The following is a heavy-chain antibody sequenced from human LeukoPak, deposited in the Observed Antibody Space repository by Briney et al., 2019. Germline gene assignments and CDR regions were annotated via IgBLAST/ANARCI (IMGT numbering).Heavy chain of an antibody. V-gene: IGHV3-11*05. J-gene: IGHJ3*02. CDR3: AREPNAFDI. Sequence: PGGSLRLSCAASGFTFSDYYMSWIRQAPGKGLEWVSYISSSSTYTSYADSVRGRFTISRDNAKNSPYLQLNSLRAEDTAVYYCAREPNAFDIWGQGTMVTVSS. CDR1: GFTFSDYY. CDR2: ISSSSTYT.